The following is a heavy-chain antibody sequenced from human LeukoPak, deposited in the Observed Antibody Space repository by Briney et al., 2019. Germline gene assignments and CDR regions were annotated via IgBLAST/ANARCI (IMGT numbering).Heavy chain of an antibody. CDR1: GYSISSGFY. Sequence: SETLSLTCVVSGYSISSGFYWSWIRQPPGKGLEWIATIHHSGVTYYNPSLNSRFTISVDTSKNQFSLKLTSVTAADTAIYSCATYTGRNWGYSFDSWGQGTPVTVSS. J-gene: IGHJ4*02. CDR2: IHHSGVT. V-gene: IGHV4-38-2*01. CDR3: ATYTGRNWGYSFDS. D-gene: IGHD7-27*01.